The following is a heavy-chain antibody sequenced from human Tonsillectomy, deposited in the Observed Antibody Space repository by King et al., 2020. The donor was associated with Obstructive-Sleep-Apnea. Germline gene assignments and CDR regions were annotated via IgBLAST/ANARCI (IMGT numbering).Heavy chain of an antibody. CDR2: ISWNSGSI. CDR1: GFTFDDYA. J-gene: IGHJ4*02. Sequence: VQLVESGGGLVQPGRSLRLSCAASGFTFDDYARHWVRQAPGMGLEWVSGISWNSGSIGYADSVKGRFTISRDNAKNSLYLQMNSLRAEDTALYYCAKPTLLVRGSFDYWGQGTLVTVSS. D-gene: IGHD3-10*01. V-gene: IGHV3-9*01. CDR3: AKPTLLVRGSFDY.